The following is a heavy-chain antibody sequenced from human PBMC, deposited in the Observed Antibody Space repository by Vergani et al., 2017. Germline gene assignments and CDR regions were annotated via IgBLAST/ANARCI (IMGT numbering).Heavy chain of an antibody. Sequence: EVQLVESGGGLVKPGGSLRLSCAASGFTFSSYSMNWVRQAPGKGLEWVSSISSSSSSIYYADSVKGRFTISRDNAKNSLYLQMNSLRAEDTAVYYCARQQQLAAFDIWGQGTMVTVSS. CDR3: ARQQQLAAFDI. J-gene: IGHJ3*02. CDR1: GFTFSSYS. CDR2: ISSSSSSI. V-gene: IGHV3-21*01. D-gene: IGHD6-13*01.